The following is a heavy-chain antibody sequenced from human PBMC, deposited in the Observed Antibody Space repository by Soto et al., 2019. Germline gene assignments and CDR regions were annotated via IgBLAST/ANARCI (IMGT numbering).Heavy chain of an antibody. Sequence: EVQLLESGGGLVQLGGSLRLSCAASGFTFSNCAMRWVRQAPGKGLEWVSGISGSGGRTFYADSVKGRFAISRDNSKNTLNLQMNSLRVEDTAVYYCAKEYCSSTSCYGGFGYWGQGTLVTVSS. V-gene: IGHV3-23*01. CDR3: AKEYCSSTSCYGGFGY. CDR2: ISGSGGRT. CDR1: GFTFSNCA. J-gene: IGHJ4*02. D-gene: IGHD2-2*01.